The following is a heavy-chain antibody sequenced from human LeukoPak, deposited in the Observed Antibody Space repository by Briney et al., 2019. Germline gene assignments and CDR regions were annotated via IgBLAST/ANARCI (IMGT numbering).Heavy chain of an antibody. CDR2: TNPKSGYT. Sequence: ASVKVSCKASVYTFTTYDINWVRQATGQRLEWMGWTNPKSGYTGYAQKFQGRVTMSRDTSTSTAYMELSSLRSEDTAVYYCARVAGSIDYWGQGTLVTVSS. CDR1: VYTFTTYD. V-gene: IGHV1-8*01. J-gene: IGHJ4*02. D-gene: IGHD1-26*01. CDR3: ARVAGSIDY.